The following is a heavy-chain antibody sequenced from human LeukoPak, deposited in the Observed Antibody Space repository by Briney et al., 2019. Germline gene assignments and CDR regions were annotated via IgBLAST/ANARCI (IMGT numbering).Heavy chain of an antibody. Sequence: SGGSLRLSCTASGFTFSTYWMSWVRQAPGKGLEWVASIKQDGSEKYYVDSVNGRFTISRDNAKNSLYLQMNSLRAEDTAVYYCARGGEFILEPQEDYFDYWGQGTLVTVSS. CDR2: IKQDGSEK. CDR3: ARGGEFILEPQEDYFDY. J-gene: IGHJ4*02. CDR1: GFTFSTYW. D-gene: IGHD3-16*01. V-gene: IGHV3-7*01.